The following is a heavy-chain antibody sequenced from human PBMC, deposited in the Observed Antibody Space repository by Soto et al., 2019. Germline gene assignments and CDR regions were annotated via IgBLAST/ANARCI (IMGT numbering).Heavy chain of an antibody. J-gene: IGHJ4*02. CDR1: GASVGSGSYY. Sequence: PSETLSLTCSVSGASVGSGSYYWTWIRQPPGKGLEWIGYIYYSGSTNYNPSLKSRVTISVDTSKNQFSLKLSSVTAADTAVYYCAREDYYDSSGYYSDGWYFDYWGQGTLVTVSS. CDR3: AREDYYDSSGYYSDGWYFDY. V-gene: IGHV4-61*01. D-gene: IGHD3-22*01. CDR2: IYYSGST.